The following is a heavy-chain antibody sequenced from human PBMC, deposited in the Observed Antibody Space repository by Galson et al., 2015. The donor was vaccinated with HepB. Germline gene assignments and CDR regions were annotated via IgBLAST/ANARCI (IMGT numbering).Heavy chain of an antibody. J-gene: IGHJ4*02. CDR3: AADLGYCSGGSCPPYFDY. CDR1: GFTFTSSA. D-gene: IGHD2-15*01. CDR2: IVVGSGNT. Sequence: SVKVSCKASGFTFTSSAMQWVRQARGQRLEWIGWIVVGSGNTNYAQKFQERVTITRDMSTSTAYMELSSLRSEDTAVYYCAADLGYCSGGSCPPYFDYWGQGTLVTVSS. V-gene: IGHV1-58*02.